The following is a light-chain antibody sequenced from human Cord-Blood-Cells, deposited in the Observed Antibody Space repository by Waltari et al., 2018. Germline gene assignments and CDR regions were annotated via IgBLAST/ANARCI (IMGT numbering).Light chain of an antibody. CDR1: SSHIGSNT. V-gene: IGLV1-44*01. J-gene: IGLJ3*02. CDR3: AAWDDSLNGPV. Sequence: QSVLTQPPSASGTPGQRVTISCSGSSSHIGSNTVNWYQQPPGTAPKLLIYSNNQRPSGVPERFAGAKSGTSASLAISGLQSEDEADYYCAAWDDSLNGPVFGGGTKLTVL. CDR2: SNN.